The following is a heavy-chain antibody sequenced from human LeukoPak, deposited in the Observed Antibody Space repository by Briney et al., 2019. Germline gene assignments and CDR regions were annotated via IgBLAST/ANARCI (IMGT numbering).Heavy chain of an antibody. D-gene: IGHD4-17*01. J-gene: IGHJ3*02. CDR3: ARWGLRAPFDI. Sequence: KPSETLSLTCTVSGYSISSGYYWGWIRQPPGKGLEWIGSIYHSGRTYYNPSLKSRVTISVDTSKNQFSLKLSSVTAADTAVYYCARWGLRAPFDIWGQGTMVTVSS. V-gene: IGHV4-38-2*02. CDR2: IYHSGRT. CDR1: GYSISSGYY.